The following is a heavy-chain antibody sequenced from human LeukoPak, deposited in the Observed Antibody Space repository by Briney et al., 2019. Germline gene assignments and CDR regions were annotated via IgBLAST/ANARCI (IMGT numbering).Heavy chain of an antibody. CDR1: GASISSNY. CDR3: ARSSGHTYGDFDY. Sequence: SETLSLTCSVSGASISSNYWSWLRQPPGKGMERIGYNHYSGSTSYNPSLKSRITMSLDTPKNQLSLKVSSVTAADTAVYYCARSSGHTYGDFDYWGQGTLVTVSS. J-gene: IGHJ4*02. V-gene: IGHV4-59*12. CDR2: NHYSGST. D-gene: IGHD5-18*01.